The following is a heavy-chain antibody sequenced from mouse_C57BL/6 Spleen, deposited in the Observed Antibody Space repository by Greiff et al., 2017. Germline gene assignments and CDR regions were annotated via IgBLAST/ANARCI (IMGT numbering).Heavy chain of an antibody. J-gene: IGHJ2*01. V-gene: IGHV1-39*01. CDR1: GYSFTDYY. Sequence: EVQLQQSGPELVKPGASVKISCKASGYSFTDYYMNWVKQSHGQSLEWIGVINPNYGTTSYNQKFKGKATMTVDQSSSTAYMQLNSLTSEDSAVYYCIITAVEAPMDYWGQGTTLTVSS. CDR3: IITAVEAPMDY. D-gene: IGHD1-1*01. CDR2: INPNYGTT.